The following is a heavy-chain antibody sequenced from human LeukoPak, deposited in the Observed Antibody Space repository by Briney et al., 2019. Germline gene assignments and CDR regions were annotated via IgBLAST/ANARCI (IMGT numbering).Heavy chain of an antibody. J-gene: IGHJ4*02. V-gene: IGHV3-33*05. CDR2: MSEDGINT. CDR1: GFTFNTYG. Sequence: GGSLRLSCSTSGFTFNTYGMHWVRQAPGKGLEWVAAMSEDGINTYYTDSVKGRFTISRDNAKNALYLQMNSLRAEDTAVYYCARFGSSWDYWGQGTLVTVSS. CDR3: ARFGSSWDY. D-gene: IGHD6-13*01.